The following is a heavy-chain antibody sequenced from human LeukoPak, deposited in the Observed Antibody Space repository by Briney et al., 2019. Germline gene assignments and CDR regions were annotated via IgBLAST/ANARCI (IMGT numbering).Heavy chain of an antibody. CDR2: ISGSGGST. CDR3: AKGGDILTGYLDY. Sequence: PGGSLRLSCAAYGFTFSSYAMSWVRQAPGKGLEWVSAISGSGGSTYYAESVKGRFTISRDNSKNTLYLQMNSLRAEDTAVYYCAKGGDILTGYLDYWGQGTLVTVSS. D-gene: IGHD3-9*01. J-gene: IGHJ4*02. CDR1: GFTFSSYA. V-gene: IGHV3-23*01.